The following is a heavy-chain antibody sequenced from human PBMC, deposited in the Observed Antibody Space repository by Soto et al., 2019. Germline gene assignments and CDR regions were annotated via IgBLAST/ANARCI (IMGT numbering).Heavy chain of an antibody. CDR2: ISYDGSNK. D-gene: IGHD3-22*01. Sequence: GGSLRLSCAASGFTFSSYGMHWVRQAPGKGLEWVAVISYDGSNKYYADSVKGRFTISRDNSKNTLYLQMNSLRAEDTAVYYCAKDWYYYDSSGYYIFDYWGQGTLVTVSS. V-gene: IGHV3-30*18. CDR3: AKDWYYYDSSGYYIFDY. CDR1: GFTFSSYG. J-gene: IGHJ4*02.